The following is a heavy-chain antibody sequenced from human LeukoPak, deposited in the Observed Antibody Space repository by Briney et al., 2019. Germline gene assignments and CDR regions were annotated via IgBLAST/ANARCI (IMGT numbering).Heavy chain of an antibody. D-gene: IGHD3-9*01. V-gene: IGHV3-48*03. CDR1: GFTFSSYE. J-gene: IGHJ3*02. CDR2: ISSSGSTI. CDR3: AREFGLRYFDWLLWGAFDI. Sequence: PRASLRLSCAASGFTFSSYEMNWVRQAPGKGLEWVSYISSSGSTIYYADSVKGRFTISRDNAKNSLYLQMNSLRAEDTAVYYCAREFGLRYFDWLLWGAFDIWGQGTMVTSSS.